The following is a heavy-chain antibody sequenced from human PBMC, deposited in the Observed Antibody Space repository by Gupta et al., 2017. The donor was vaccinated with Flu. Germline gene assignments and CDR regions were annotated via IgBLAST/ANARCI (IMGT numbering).Heavy chain of an antibody. CDR2: ILRTERG. CDR3: ARWLLGYGSFLVNKFDS. J-gene: IGHJ4*02. V-gene: IGHV4-39*01. D-gene: IGHD3-10*01. Sequence: QLVLQESGPGQVKPAETLSLACTVTGGSVDTETYFWGWICQPPGKGLEWIGGILRTERGYYNPSLKSRVTLSVDTFKNQFSLNLRSVTSADTAVYYCARWLLGYGSFLVNKFDSWGQGILVTVSS. CDR1: GGSVDTETYF.